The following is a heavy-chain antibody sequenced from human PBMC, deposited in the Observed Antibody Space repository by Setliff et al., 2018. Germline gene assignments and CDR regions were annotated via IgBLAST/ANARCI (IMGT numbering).Heavy chain of an antibody. Sequence: ASVKVSCKASGGTFSSYAISWVRQAPGQGLEWMGGIIPILGIANYAQKFQGRVTITADKSTSTAYMELSSLRSQDTAVYYCARALDGMATIYRPYYYYHYIDFWGKGTTVTVSS. D-gene: IGHD5-12*01. CDR2: IIPILGIA. V-gene: IGHV1-69*10. J-gene: IGHJ6*03. CDR3: ARALDGMATIYRPYYYYHYIDF. CDR1: GGTFSSYA.